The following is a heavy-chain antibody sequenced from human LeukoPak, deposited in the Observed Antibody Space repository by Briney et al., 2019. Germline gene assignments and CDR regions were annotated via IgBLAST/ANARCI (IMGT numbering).Heavy chain of an antibody. CDR2: IKEDGTGK. CDR3: AREIPQQLVAMDV. CDR1: GFTFSTYW. D-gene: IGHD6-13*01. V-gene: IGHV3-7*04. Sequence: GGSLRLSCAAPGFTFSTYWMSWVRQAPGKGLEWLANIKEDGTGKNHVDSVKGRFTISRDNAKNSLYLQMNGLRAEDTAVYYCAREIPQQLVAMDVWGQGTTVTVS. J-gene: IGHJ6*02.